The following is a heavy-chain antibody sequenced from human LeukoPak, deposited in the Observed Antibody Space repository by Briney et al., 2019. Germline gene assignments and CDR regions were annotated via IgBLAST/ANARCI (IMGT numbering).Heavy chain of an antibody. Sequence: ASVKVSCKASGYTFTGYYMHWVRQAPGQGLEWMGWINPNSGGTNYAQKFQGRVTMTRDTSISTAYMELSRLRSDDTAVYYCARDLVAAAGTPDYWGQGTLVTVSS. CDR1: GYTFTGYY. V-gene: IGHV1-2*02. D-gene: IGHD6-13*01. J-gene: IGHJ4*02. CDR3: ARDLVAAAGTPDY. CDR2: INPNSGGT.